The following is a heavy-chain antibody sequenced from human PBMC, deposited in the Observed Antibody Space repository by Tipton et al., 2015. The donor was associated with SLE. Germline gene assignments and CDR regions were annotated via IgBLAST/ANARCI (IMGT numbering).Heavy chain of an antibody. J-gene: IGHJ4*02. CDR2: IYSTGTT. D-gene: IGHD3-9*01. V-gene: IGHV4-59*11. CDR3: ARTYYDVLTGYSYFDY. Sequence: TLSLTCTVSGGSINSHYWSWIRQPPGKGLEWIGYIYSTGTTKYNPSLNGRLTILVDTSKNHLSLKMTSVTAADTAIYYCARTYYDVLTGYSYFDYWGQGTLVTVSS. CDR1: GGSINSHY.